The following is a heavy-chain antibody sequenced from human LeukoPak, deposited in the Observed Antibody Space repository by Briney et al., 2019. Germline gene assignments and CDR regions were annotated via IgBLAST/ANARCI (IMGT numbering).Heavy chain of an antibody. J-gene: IGHJ4*02. CDR2: ISSSSSYI. CDR1: GFTFSSYS. Sequence: PGGSLRLSCAASGFTFSSYSMNWVRQAPGKGLEWVSSISSSSSYIYYADSVKGRFTISRDNAKNSLYLQVNSLRAEDTAVYYCARDQNYDSSGYYVAFDYWGQGTLVTVSS. D-gene: IGHD3-22*01. V-gene: IGHV3-21*01. CDR3: ARDQNYDSSGYYVAFDY.